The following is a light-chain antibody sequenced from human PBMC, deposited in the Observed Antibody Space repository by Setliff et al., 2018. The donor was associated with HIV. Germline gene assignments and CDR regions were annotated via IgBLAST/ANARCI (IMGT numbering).Light chain of an antibody. CDR1: SSDVGAYNY. V-gene: IGLV2-11*01. CDR2: DVT. J-gene: IGLJ1*01. CDR3: CSYAASNTYI. Sequence: QSVLTQPRSVSGSPGQSVTFSCTGSSSDVGAYNYVSWYQQHPGKAPKLIVYDVTKRPSGVPDRFSGSKSGDTASLTISGLQSEDEADYYCCSYAASNTYIFGTGTKVTV.